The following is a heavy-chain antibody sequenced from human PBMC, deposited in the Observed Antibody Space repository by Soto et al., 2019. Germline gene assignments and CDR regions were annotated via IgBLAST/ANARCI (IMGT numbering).Heavy chain of an antibody. CDR2: IIPVFGTP. V-gene: IGHV1-69*12. CDR1: GGSLSNYG. J-gene: IGHJ6*02. CDR3: ARGDATKIVVTTYYAMDV. Sequence: QVQLVQSGAEVKKPGSSVKVSCKASGGSLSNYGISWVRQAPGQGLEWMGAIIPVFGTPNYAQKFQDRVTIAAHXSKTTVYMEVRSLTSEDTAVYYCARGDATKIVVTTYYAMDVWGQGTTVTVSS. D-gene: IGHD3-22*01.